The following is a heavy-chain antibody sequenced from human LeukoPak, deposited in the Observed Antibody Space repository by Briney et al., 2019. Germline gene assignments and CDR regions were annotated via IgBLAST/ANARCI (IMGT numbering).Heavy chain of an antibody. CDR1: GFTFSSYD. V-gene: IGHV3-64D*09. D-gene: IGHD6-19*01. CDR2: ISSNGGST. J-gene: IGHJ4*02. Sequence: GGSLRLSCSASGFTFSSYDMHWVRQAPGKGLEYVSDISSNGGSTYYADSVKGRFTISRDNSKNPLYLQMSSLRAEDTAVYYCVKDPAVAGTRYFDYWGQGTLVTVSS. CDR3: VKDPAVAGTRYFDY.